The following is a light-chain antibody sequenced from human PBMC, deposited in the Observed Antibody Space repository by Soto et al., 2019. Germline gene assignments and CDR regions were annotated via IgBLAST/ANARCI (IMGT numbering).Light chain of an antibody. CDR3: MQATQYKPYT. V-gene: IGKV2-24*01. J-gene: IGKJ2*01. CDR2: KVS. CDR1: QSLEHSDGNTY. Sequence: DVVLTQTPLSSPVTLGQPASISCRSSQSLEHSDGNTYLSWLHQRPGQPPRLLIYKVSNRFSEVPDRFSGRGAGTDFTLKISGVEAEDVVIYYCMQATQYKPYTFGQGTKLEIK.